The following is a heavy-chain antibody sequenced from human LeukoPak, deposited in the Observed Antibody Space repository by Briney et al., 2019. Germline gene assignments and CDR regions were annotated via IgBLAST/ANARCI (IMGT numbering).Heavy chain of an antibody. CDR2: INGDGSTT. CDR1: GFTFSGYW. CDR3: AKGGSSSPRSTFDY. V-gene: IGHV3-74*01. J-gene: IGHJ4*02. D-gene: IGHD6-13*01. Sequence: PGGSLRLSCAASGFTFSGYWMHWVRQAPGKGLVWVSHINGDGSTTSYADSVKGRFTISRDKAKNTVYLQMNSLRAEDTAVYYCAKGGSSSPRSTFDYWGQGTLLTVSS.